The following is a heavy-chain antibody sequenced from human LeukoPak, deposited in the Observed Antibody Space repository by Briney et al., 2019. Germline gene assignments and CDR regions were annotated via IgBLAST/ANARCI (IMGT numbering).Heavy chain of an antibody. CDR2: VYSGGGT. CDR1: GLTVSTNH. Sequence: PGGSLRLSCADSGLTVSTNHMYWVRQAPGRGLEWVSVVYSGGGTYYADSVKGRFTISRDNSKKRLYLQMNSLRAEDTAVYYCTAGSSGVFDYWGQGTLVTVSS. V-gene: IGHV3-53*01. CDR3: TAGSSGVFDY. J-gene: IGHJ4*02. D-gene: IGHD3-22*01.